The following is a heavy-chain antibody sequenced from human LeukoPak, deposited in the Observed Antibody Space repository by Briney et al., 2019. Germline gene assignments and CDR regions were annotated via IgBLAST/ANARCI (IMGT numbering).Heavy chain of an antibody. D-gene: IGHD3-22*01. Sequence: GGSLRLSCAASGFTFSSYGMSWVRQAPGEGLEWVSAISGSGGSTYYADSVKGRFTISRDNAKNSLYLQMNSLRAEDTAVYYCARSTNLGYYDSSGYFYASYFDYWGQGTLVTVSS. J-gene: IGHJ4*02. CDR2: ISGSGGST. CDR1: GFTFSSYG. CDR3: ARSTNLGYYDSSGYFYASYFDY. V-gene: IGHV3-23*01.